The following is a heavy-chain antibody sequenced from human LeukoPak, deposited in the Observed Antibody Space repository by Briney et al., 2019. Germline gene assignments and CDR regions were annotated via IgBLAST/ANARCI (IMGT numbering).Heavy chain of an antibody. V-gene: IGHV3-30*02. CDR2: IRYDGSNK. D-gene: IGHD3-10*01. Sequence: GGSLRLSCAASGFTFSSYGMHWVRQAPGKGLEWVAFIRYDGSNKYYADSVKGRFTISRDNSKNTLYLQMNTLRAEDTAVYYCAKDRPDSVFSGYYFDYWGQGTLVTVSS. CDR1: GFTFSSYG. CDR3: AKDRPDSVFSGYYFDY. J-gene: IGHJ4*02.